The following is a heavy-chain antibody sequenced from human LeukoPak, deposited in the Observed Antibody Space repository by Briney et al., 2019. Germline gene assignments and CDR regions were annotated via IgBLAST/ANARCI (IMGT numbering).Heavy chain of an antibody. D-gene: IGHD7-27*01. V-gene: IGHV3-7*01. Sequence: PGGSLRLSCAASGLTFSTYWMSWVRQAPGKGLEWVANIKQDGSEKYYVDSVKGRFTISRDNAKNSLSLQMNSLRTEDTAVYYCARRQFNWGSAFDIWGQGTMVTVSS. CDR3: ARRQFNWGSAFDI. CDR2: IKQDGSEK. J-gene: IGHJ3*02. CDR1: GLTFSTYW.